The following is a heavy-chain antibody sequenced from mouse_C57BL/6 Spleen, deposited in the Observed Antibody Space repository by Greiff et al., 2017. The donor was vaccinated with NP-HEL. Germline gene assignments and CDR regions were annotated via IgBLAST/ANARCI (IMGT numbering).Heavy chain of an antibody. CDR3: AIPLYYGGAMDY. CDR1: GYTFTDYY. D-gene: IGHD1-1*01. Sequence: QVQLKQSGAELVRPGASVKLSCKASGYTFTDYYINWVKQRPGQGLEWIARIYPGSGNTYYNEKFKGKATLTAEKSSSTAYMQLSSLTSEDSAVYFCAIPLYYGGAMDYWGQGTSGTVSS. V-gene: IGHV1-76*01. CDR2: IYPGSGNT. J-gene: IGHJ4*01.